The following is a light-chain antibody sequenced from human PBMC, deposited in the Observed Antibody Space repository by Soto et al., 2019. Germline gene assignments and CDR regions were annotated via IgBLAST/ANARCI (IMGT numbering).Light chain of an antibody. Sequence: EIVMTQSRATLSVSPGERATLSCRASQSVSSNLAWYQQKPGQAPRLLIYGASTRATGIPARFSGSGSGTESTLTISSLQSEDFAGYYCKQYNNRKLTYGGGTKV. J-gene: IGKJ4*02. V-gene: IGKV3-15*01. CDR1: QSVSSN. CDR2: GAS. CDR3: KQYNNRKLT.